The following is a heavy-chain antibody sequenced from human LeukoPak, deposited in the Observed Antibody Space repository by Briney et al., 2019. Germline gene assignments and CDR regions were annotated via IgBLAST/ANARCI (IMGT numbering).Heavy chain of an antibody. Sequence: PGGSLRLSCAASGFTFSSYAMSWFRQAPGKGLEWVSAISGSGGSTYYADSVKGRFTISRDNSKNTLYLQMNSLRAEDTVVYYCAKVRGNYYYGLDVWGQGTTVTVSS. J-gene: IGHJ6*02. CDR2: ISGSGGST. CDR3: AKVRGNYYYGLDV. CDR1: GFTFSSYA. V-gene: IGHV3-23*01.